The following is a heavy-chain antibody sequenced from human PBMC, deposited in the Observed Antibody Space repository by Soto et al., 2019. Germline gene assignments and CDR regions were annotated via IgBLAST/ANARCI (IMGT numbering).Heavy chain of an antibody. J-gene: IGHJ3*02. V-gene: IGHV3-33*01. Sequence: QVQLVESGGGVVQPGRSLRLSCAASGFTFSSYGMHWVRQAPGKGLEWVAVIWYDGSNKYYADSVKGRFTISRDNSKNTLYLQMNSLRAEDTAVYYCARDPSRRVIGGGSRKLSNAFDIWGQGTMVTVSS. CDR3: ARDPSRRVIGGGSRKLSNAFDI. D-gene: IGHD2-15*01. CDR2: IWYDGSNK. CDR1: GFTFSSYG.